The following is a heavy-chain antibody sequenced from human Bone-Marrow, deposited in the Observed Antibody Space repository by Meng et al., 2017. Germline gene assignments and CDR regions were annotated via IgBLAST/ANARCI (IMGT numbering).Heavy chain of an antibody. V-gene: IGHV3-23*01. Sequence: GESLKISCAASGFTFSSYAMSWVRQAPGKGLEWVSAISGSGGSTYYADSVKGRFTISRDNSKNTLYLQMNSLRAEDTGVYYCANLGHSVINTFDYWGQGTRVTVAS. CDR2: ISGSGGST. CDR1: GFTFSSYA. J-gene: IGHJ4*02. D-gene: IGHD5/OR15-5a*01. CDR3: ANLGHSVINTFDY.